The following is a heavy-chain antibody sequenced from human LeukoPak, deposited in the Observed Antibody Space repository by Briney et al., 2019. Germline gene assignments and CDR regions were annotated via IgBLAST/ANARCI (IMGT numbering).Heavy chain of an antibody. Sequence: GGSLRLSCAASGFSFSSYWMSWVRQAPGKGLEWVANIKEDGSEKYSVGSVKGRFTISRDSTKNSLFLEVNSLRAEDTAVYYCATGWSHHAYWGQGTLVTVSS. J-gene: IGHJ4*02. CDR2: IKEDGSEK. CDR3: ATGWSHHAY. CDR1: GFSFSSYW. V-gene: IGHV3-7*01. D-gene: IGHD3-3*01.